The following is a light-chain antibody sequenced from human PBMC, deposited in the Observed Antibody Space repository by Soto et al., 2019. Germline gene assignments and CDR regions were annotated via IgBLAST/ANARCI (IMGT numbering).Light chain of an antibody. V-gene: IGLV2-8*01. CDR1: SSDVGSYNY. CDR3: SSYAGSNIV. J-gene: IGLJ2*01. CDR2: EVS. Sequence: QSVLTQPPSASGSPGQSVTISCTGTSSDVGSYNYVSWYQQHPGKAPKLMIYEVSKRPSGVPDRFSGSKSGNTASLTVSGLQAEDEADYYCSSYAGSNIVSGGGTKLTV.